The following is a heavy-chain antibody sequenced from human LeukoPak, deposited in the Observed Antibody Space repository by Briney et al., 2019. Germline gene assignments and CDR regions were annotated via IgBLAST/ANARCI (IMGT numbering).Heavy chain of an antibody. J-gene: IGHJ3*02. D-gene: IGHD3-22*01. CDR2: ISGSGGST. CDR1: GFTFSSYA. V-gene: IGHV3-23*01. Sequence: GGSLRLSCAPSGFTFSSYAMSWVRQAPGKGLEWVSAISGSGGSTYSADSVKGRFTISRDNSKNTLYLKMNSLRAEETAVYYCAKDSGYSLDAFDIWGQGTMVTVSS. CDR3: AKDSGYSLDAFDI.